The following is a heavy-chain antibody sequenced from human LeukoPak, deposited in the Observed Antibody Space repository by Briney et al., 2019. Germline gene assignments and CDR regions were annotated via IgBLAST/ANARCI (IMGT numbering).Heavy chain of an antibody. CDR3: TTYLVRQWLQVVRGGHY. CDR2: IKSKTDGGTT. D-gene: IGHD5-24*01. CDR1: GFTFSNAW. V-gene: IGHV3-15*01. J-gene: IGHJ4*02. Sequence: NPGGSLRLSCAASGFTFSNAWMSWVRQAPGKGLEWVGRIKSKTDGGTTEYAAPVKGRFTISRDDSKNTLYLQMNSLKTEDTAVYYCTTYLVRQWLQVVRGGHYGVQGTLVTVSA.